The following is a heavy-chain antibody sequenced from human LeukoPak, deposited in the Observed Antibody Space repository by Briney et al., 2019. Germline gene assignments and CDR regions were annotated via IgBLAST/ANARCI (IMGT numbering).Heavy chain of an antibody. CDR1: GYTFTGYY. J-gene: IGHJ5*02. Sequence: ASVKASCKASGYTFTGYYMHWVRQAPGQGLEWMGRINPNSGGTNYAQKFQGRVTMTRDTSISTAYMELSRLRSDDTAVYYCARSRIQLYYYDSSGYSSWFDPWGQGTLVTVSS. CDR3: ARSRIQLYYYDSSGYSSWFDP. CDR2: INPNSGGT. D-gene: IGHD3-22*01. V-gene: IGHV1-2*06.